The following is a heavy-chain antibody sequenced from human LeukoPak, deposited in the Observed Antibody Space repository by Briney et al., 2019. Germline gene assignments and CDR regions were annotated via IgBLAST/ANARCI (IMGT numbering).Heavy chain of an antibody. Sequence: SETLSLTCTVSGVSISSSNSYWGWIRQPPGKGLEWIGSIYYSGNTYYNASLKSQVSISIDTSKNQFSLKLTSVTAADTAVYYCARDLGVADFDYWGQGTLVTVSS. CDR1: GVSISSSNSY. D-gene: IGHD3-3*01. J-gene: IGHJ4*02. V-gene: IGHV4-39*02. CDR3: ARDLGVADFDY. CDR2: IYYSGNT.